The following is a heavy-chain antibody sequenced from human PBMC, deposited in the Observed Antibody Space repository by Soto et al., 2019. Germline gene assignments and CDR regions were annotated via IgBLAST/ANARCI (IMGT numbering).Heavy chain of an antibody. CDR1: GGSFSGYY. J-gene: IGHJ4*02. CDR3: ARRRYCTNGVCYNYYFDY. V-gene: IGHV4-34*01. D-gene: IGHD2-8*01. Sequence: SETLSLTCAVYGGSFSGYYWSWIRQPPGKGLEWIGEINHSGSTNYNPSLRSRVTISVDTSKNQFSLKLSSVTAADTAVYYCARRRYCTNGVCYNYYFDYWGQGTLVTVSS. CDR2: INHSGST.